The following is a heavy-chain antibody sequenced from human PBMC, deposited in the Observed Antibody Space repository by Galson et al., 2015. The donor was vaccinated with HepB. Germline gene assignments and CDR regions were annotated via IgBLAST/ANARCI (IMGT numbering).Heavy chain of an antibody. D-gene: IGHD6-13*01. CDR2: ISYDGSNK. J-gene: IGHJ6*02. Sequence: SLRLSCAASGFTFSSYGMHWVRQAPGKGLEWVAVISYDGSNKYYADSVKGRFTISRDNSKNTLYLQMNSLRAEDTAVYYCAKDDGMAAATYYYYYGMDVWGQGTTVTVSS. CDR3: AKDDGMAAATYYYYYGMDV. CDR1: GFTFSSYG. V-gene: IGHV3-30*18.